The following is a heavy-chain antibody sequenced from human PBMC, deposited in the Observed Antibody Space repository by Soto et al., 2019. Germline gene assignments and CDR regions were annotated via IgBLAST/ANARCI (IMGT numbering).Heavy chain of an antibody. CDR2: INHSGST. J-gene: IGHJ1*01. CDR3: ARGRTGYGSGGSCSAAEYFQH. D-gene: IGHD2-15*01. V-gene: IGHV4-34*01. CDR1: CGSFSGYY. Sequence: SETLSLTCAVYCGSFSGYYWSCIRQPPGKGLEWIVEINHSGSTNYNPSLKSRVTISVDTPQNQFSLKLSSVTAADTAVYYCARGRTGYGSGGSCSAAEYFQHWGQGTLVTVSS.